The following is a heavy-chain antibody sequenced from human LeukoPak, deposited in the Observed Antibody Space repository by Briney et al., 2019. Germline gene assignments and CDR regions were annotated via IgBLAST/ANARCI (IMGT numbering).Heavy chain of an antibody. CDR3: ARDDYGGLDY. J-gene: IGHJ4*02. CDR1: GFTFSDYY. CDR2: ISSSSSYI. D-gene: IGHD4-23*01. V-gene: IGHV3-11*06. Sequence: PGGSLRLSCAASGFTFSDYYMSWIRQAPGKGLEWVSSISSSSSYISYADSVKGRFTISRDNAKNSLYLQMTSLRAEDTAVYYCARDDYGGLDYWGQGTLVTVSS.